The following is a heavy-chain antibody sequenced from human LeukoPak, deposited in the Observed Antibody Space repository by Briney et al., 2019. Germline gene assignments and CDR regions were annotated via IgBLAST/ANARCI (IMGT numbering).Heavy chain of an antibody. D-gene: IGHD2-15*01. V-gene: IGHV1-69*02. CDR3: ASFLLGPDWFDP. J-gene: IGHJ5*02. CDR1: GGTFSSYT. CDR2: IIPILGIA. Sequence: SVKVSCKASGGTFSSYTISWVRQAPGQGLEWMGRIIPILGIANYAQKFQGRVTITADKSTSTAHMELSSLRSEDTAVYYCASFLLGPDWFDPWGQGTLVTVSS.